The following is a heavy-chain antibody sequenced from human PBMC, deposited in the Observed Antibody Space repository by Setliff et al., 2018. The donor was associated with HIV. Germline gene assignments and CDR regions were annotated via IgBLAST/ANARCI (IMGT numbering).Heavy chain of an antibody. J-gene: IGHJ6*03. CDR2: ISAGGGST. V-gene: IGHV3-23*01. CDR1: GFTFSTNA. CDR3: AKRGYVSAWYDEPVQFYQHMDV. D-gene: IGHD6-19*01. Sequence: SLRLSCAASGFTFSTNAMNWVRQAPGKGLEWVSGISAGGGSTYYADSVKGRFTISRDNSKNTLYMQMNNLRAEDTAVYYCAKRGYVSAWYDEPVQFYQHMDVWGKGTTVTVSS.